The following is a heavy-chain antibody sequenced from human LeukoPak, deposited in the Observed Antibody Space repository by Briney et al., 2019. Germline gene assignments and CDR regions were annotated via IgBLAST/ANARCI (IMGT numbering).Heavy chain of an antibody. CDR1: GYSISSGYY. J-gene: IGHJ4*02. CDR2: IYHSGST. V-gene: IGHV4-38-2*01. Sequence: SETLSLTCAVPGYSISSGYYWGWIRQPPGMGLEWIGSIYHSGSTYYNPSFQRRVIIIVETSKKQFFPQLNSVTAAGTAVYYCARHQRRSENFDYWGQGTLVTVSS. D-gene: IGHD3-16*01. CDR3: ARHQRRSENFDY.